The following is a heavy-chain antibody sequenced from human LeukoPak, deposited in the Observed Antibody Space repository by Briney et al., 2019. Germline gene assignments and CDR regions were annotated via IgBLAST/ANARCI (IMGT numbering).Heavy chain of an antibody. J-gene: IGHJ1*01. Sequence: VASVKVSCKASGYTFTGYYMHWVRQAPGQGLEWMGWINPNSGGTNYAQKFQGRVIMTRDTSINTAYMQLSSLRPDDTAVYYCARSQFRTTNSGAWGFRPWGQGTLVTVTS. CDR3: ARSQFRTTNSGAWGFRP. CDR1: GYTFTGYY. V-gene: IGHV1-2*02. D-gene: IGHD3-16*01. CDR2: INPNSGGT.